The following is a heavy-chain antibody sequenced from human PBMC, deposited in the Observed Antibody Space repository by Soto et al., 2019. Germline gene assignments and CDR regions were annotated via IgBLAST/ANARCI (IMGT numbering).Heavy chain of an antibody. CDR1: GGSFSGYY. CDR2: IHYSETI. J-gene: IGHJ3*02. CDR3: ARAHRYYDYPDI. Sequence: SETLSLTCAVYGGSFSGYYWSWIPQPPGRGLEWIGYIHYSETIYYNPSLKSRVQILVETFKNQFSLEVSSVTAADTAVYYCARAHRYYDYPDIWGQGTTVTVS. V-gene: IGHV4-30-4*08. D-gene: IGHD3-22*01.